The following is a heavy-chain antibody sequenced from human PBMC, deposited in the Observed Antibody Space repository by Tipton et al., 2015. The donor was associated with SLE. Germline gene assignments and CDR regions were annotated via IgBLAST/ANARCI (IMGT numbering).Heavy chain of an antibody. D-gene: IGHD2-15*01. V-gene: IGHV4-59*02. CDR3: ASDEGHGQWSWYFDL. CDR1: GGSVSSSY. Sequence: TLSLTCAVSGGSVSSSYWSWIRQPPGKGLEWIGYIYFSGITYYSPSLKSRVTISLDTSRHQFSLKLSSATAADTAVYYCASDEGHGQWSWYFDLWGRGTLVTVSS. J-gene: IGHJ2*01. CDR2: IYFSGIT.